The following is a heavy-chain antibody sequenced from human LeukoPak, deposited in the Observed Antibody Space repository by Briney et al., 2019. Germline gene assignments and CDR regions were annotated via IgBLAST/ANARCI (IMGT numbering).Heavy chain of an antibody. J-gene: IGHJ3*02. V-gene: IGHV3-21*01. CDR1: VFTFSSYS. Sequence: PGGSLRLSCAASVFTFSSYSMNGVRQAPGQGLEWVSPISTSISYIYYADSVKGLFTISRDNAKNSLYLQMNSLRAEDTAVYYCARDPPEGGSATFDIWGQGTMVTVSS. CDR2: ISTSISYI. CDR3: ARDPPEGGSATFDI. D-gene: IGHD6-25*01.